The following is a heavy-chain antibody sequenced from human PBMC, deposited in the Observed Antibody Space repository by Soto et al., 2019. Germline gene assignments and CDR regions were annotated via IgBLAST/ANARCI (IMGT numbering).Heavy chain of an antibody. Sequence: GSLRLSCAASGFNFNTYSMNWVRQAPGKGLEWVSFISTSVSYKYYADSVRGRFTISRDNAKKSVYLEMNSLTADDTAVYYCAGERSALPGARDAMDVWGQGTTVTVSS. J-gene: IGHJ6*02. CDR1: GFNFNTYS. CDR3: AGERSALPGARDAMDV. CDR2: ISTSVSYK. V-gene: IGHV3-21*01. D-gene: IGHD1-26*01.